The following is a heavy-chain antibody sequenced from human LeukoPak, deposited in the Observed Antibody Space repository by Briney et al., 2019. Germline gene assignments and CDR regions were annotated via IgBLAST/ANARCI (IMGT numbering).Heavy chain of an antibody. CDR3: ARDPIGYCSSTSCYGVSDY. D-gene: IGHD2-2*01. CDR1: GYTFTGYY. CDR2: IIPIFGTA. Sequence: GASVKVSCKASGYTFTGYYMHWVRQAPGQGLEWMGGIIPIFGTANYAQMFQGRVTITADESTSTAYMELSSLRSEDTAVYYCARDPIGYCSSTSCYGVSDYWGQGTLVTVSS. V-gene: IGHV1-69*13. J-gene: IGHJ4*02.